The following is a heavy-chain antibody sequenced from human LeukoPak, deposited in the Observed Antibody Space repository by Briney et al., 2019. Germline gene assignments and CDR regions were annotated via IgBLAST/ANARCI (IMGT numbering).Heavy chain of an antibody. V-gene: IGHV3-48*01. CDR2: ISSSSSTI. J-gene: IGHJ4*02. Sequence: GGSLRLSCAASGFIFTSYSMNWVRQAPGKGGEWISYISSSSSTIYYADSGRGRFTSSRDNAKNSLYLQMNSLRAEDTAVYYCARGFHRYNYDSGAYSVYWGQGTLVTVSS. CDR3: ARGFHRYNYDSGAYSVY. D-gene: IGHD3-22*01. CDR1: GFIFTSYS.